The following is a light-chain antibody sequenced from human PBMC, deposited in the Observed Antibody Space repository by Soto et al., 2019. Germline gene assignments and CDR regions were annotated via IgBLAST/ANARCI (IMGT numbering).Light chain of an antibody. CDR1: QSVSNN. Sequence: EIVMTQSPATLSVSPGERAALSCRASQSVSNNLAWYQQKPGQAPRLIIYGASTRATGIPARFRGSGSGTEFTLTISSLQSEDFAVYYCQQYYNWPPLTFGGGTKVEIK. CDR2: GAS. J-gene: IGKJ4*01. V-gene: IGKV3-15*01. CDR3: QQYYNWPPLT.